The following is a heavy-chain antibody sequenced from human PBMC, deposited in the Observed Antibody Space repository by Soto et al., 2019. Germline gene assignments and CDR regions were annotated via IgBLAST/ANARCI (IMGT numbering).Heavy chain of an antibody. CDR2: ISAYNGNT. Sequence: VASVKVSCKASGYTFTSYGISWVPQAPGQGLEWMGWISAYNGNTSYAQKLQGRVTMTTDTSTSTAYMELRSLRSDDTAVYYCARYYDFWSGYNSRWFDPWGQGTLVTVSS. D-gene: IGHD3-3*01. V-gene: IGHV1-18*04. CDR3: ARYYDFWSGYNSRWFDP. J-gene: IGHJ5*02. CDR1: GYTFTSYG.